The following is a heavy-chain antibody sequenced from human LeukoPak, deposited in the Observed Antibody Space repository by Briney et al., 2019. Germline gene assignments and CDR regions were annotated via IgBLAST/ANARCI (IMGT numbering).Heavy chain of an antibody. CDR1: GGSISSYY. D-gene: IGHD3-9*01. CDR2: IYTSGST. V-gene: IGHV4-4*07. Sequence: SETLSLTCTVSGGSISSYYWSWIRQPAGKGLEWIGRIYTSGSTNYNPSLKSRVTISVDTSKNQFSLKLSPVTAADTAVYYCARERTYYDILTGYSEWGNFDYWGQGTLVTVSS. J-gene: IGHJ4*02. CDR3: ARERTYYDILTGYSEWGNFDY.